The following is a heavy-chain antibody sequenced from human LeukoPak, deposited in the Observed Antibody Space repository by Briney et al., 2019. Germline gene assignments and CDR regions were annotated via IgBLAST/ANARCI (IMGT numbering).Heavy chain of an antibody. CDR1: GGSISSSSYY. J-gene: IGHJ5*02. D-gene: IGHD2-15*01. V-gene: IGHV4-39*01. Sequence: SETLSLTCTVSGGSISSSSYYWGWIHQPPGKGLEWIGTIYYDGSSYYNPSLKSRVTISVDTSKNQFSLRLRSVTAADTAVYHCARRYCSGGSCPFDPWGQGTLVTVSS. CDR3: ARRYCSGGSCPFDP. CDR2: IYYDGSS.